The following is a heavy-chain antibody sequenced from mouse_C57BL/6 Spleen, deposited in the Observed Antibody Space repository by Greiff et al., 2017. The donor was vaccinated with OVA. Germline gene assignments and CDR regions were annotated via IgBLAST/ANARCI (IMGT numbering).Heavy chain of an antibody. D-gene: IGHD3-3*01. CDR1: GYAFSSYW. Sequence: QVHVKQSGAGLVKPGASVKISCKASGYAFSSYWMNWVKQRPGKGLEWIGQIYPGDGDTNYNGKFKGKATLTADKSSSTAYMQLSSLTSEDSAVYFCARWGDVDGYFDVWGTGTTVTVSS. V-gene: IGHV1-80*01. CDR3: ARWGDVDGYFDV. CDR2: IYPGDGDT. J-gene: IGHJ1*03.